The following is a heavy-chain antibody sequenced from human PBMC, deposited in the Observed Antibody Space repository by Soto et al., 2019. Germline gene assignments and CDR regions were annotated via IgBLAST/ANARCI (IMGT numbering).Heavy chain of an antibody. Sequence: SVKVSCKASGGTFSSYAISWVRQAPGQGLEWMGGLIPIFGTANYAQKFQGRVTITADESTSTAYMELSSLRSEDTAVYYCARLLSLRYFDWLSKQRNWFDPWGQGTLVTVSS. CDR1: GGTFSSYA. D-gene: IGHD3-9*01. J-gene: IGHJ5*02. CDR2: LIPIFGTA. CDR3: ARLLSLRYFDWLSKQRNWFDP. V-gene: IGHV1-69*13.